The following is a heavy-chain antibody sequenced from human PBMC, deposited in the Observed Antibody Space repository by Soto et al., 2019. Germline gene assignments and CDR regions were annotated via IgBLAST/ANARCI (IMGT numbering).Heavy chain of an antibody. J-gene: IGHJ3*01. CDR2: IYSSGST. D-gene: IGHD2-21*02. CDR3: ARTTASRSLDV. V-gene: IGHV4-61*08. CDR1: GASISNTGFY. Sequence: QVQLQESGPGLVKPSETLSLTATVSGASISNTGFYWSWIRQPPGKGLEWIGYIYSSGSTTYNSSLKSRVTISLDTSKNQVPLNLTSVTAADTAMYYCARTTASRSLDVWGHGTMVSVSS.